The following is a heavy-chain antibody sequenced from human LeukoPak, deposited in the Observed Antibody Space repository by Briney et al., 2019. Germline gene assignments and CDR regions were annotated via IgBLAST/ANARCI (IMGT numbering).Heavy chain of an antibody. V-gene: IGHV3-23*01. CDR3: AKDQGSGWYSDFDC. Sequence: GGSLRLSCAASGFTFSSDAMSWVRQAPGKGLEWVSVISCSGGSTHYADSVKGRFTISRDNSKNTLYLQMNSLRAEDTAVYYCAKDQGSGWYSDFDCWGQGTLVTVSS. CDR2: ISCSGGST. D-gene: IGHD6-19*01. CDR1: GFTFSSDA. J-gene: IGHJ4*02.